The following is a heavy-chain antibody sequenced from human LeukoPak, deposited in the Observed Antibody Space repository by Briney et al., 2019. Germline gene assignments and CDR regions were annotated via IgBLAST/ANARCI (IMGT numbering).Heavy chain of an antibody. CDR2: IYYSGST. V-gene: IGHV4-30-4*08. D-gene: IGHD1-26*01. J-gene: IGHJ3*02. CDR3: ARHGVFGGSYSGAFDI. Sequence: SETLSLTCTVSGGSISSGDYYWSWIRQPPGKGLEWIGYIYYSGSTYYNPSLKSRVTISVDTSKNQFSLKLSSVTAADTAVYYCARHGVFGGSYSGAFDIWGQGTMVTVSS. CDR1: GGSISSGDYY.